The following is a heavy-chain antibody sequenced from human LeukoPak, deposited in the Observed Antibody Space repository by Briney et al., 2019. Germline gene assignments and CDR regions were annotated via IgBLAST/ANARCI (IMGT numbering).Heavy chain of an antibody. Sequence: GGSLRLSCAASGFTFSSYGMHWVRQAPGKGLEWVSVMSGNGGNTYYADSVKGRFTISRDNSKNTLHLQMNILRAEDTAVYYCAKDRWAYSSGWYNAFDIWGQGTMVTVSS. CDR3: AKDRWAYSSGWYNAFDI. CDR2: MSGNGGNT. D-gene: IGHD6-13*01. J-gene: IGHJ3*02. CDR1: GFTFSSYG. V-gene: IGHV3-23*01.